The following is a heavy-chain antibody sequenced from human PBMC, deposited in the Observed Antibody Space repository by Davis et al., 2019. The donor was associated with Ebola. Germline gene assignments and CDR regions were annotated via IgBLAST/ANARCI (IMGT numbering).Heavy chain of an antibody. CDR1: GFTFSTYS. CDR3: AREGIAAACDY. Sequence: GESLKISCAASGFTFSTYSMSWVRQAPGKGLEWVSFITTSSSYIHYADSVKGRFTISRDNAKNSLYLQMNSLRAEDTAVYHCAREGIAAACDYWGQGTLVTVSS. D-gene: IGHD6-13*01. V-gene: IGHV3-21*01. CDR2: ITTSSSYI. J-gene: IGHJ4*02.